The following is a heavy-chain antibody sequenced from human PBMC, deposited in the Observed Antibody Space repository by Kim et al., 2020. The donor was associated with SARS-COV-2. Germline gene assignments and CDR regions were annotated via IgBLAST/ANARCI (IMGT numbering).Heavy chain of an antibody. Sequence: GGSLRLSCAASGFTFSSYGMHWVRQAPGKGLEWVAVIWYDGSNKYYADSVKGRFTISRDNSKNTLYLQMNSLRAEDTAVYYCAKDLVRGSYFGSSVDYWGQGTLVTVSS. J-gene: IGHJ4*02. CDR1: GFTFSSYG. V-gene: IGHV3-33*06. CDR3: AKDLVRGSYFGSSVDY. CDR2: IWYDGSNK. D-gene: IGHD1-26*01.